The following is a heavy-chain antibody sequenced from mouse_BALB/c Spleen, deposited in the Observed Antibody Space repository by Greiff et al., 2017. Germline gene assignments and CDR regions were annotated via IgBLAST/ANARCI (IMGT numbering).Heavy chain of an antibody. V-gene: IGHV1-14*01. CDR2: INPYNDGT. CDR3: ARSEVITTARFDY. J-gene: IGHJ2*01. CDR1: GYTFTSYV. Sequence: EVKLQESGPELVKPGASVKMSCKASGYTFTSYVMHWVKQKPGQGLEWIGYINPYNDGTKYNEKFKGKATLTSDKSSSTAYMELSSLTSEDSAVYYCARSEVITTARFDYWGQGTTLTVSS. D-gene: IGHD1-1*01.